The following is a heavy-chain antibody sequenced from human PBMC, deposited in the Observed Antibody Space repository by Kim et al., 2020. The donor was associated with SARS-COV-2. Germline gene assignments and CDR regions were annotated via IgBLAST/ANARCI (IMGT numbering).Heavy chain of an antibody. J-gene: IGHJ6*02. V-gene: IGHV4-59*08. CDR1: GGSISSYY. CDR2: IYYSGST. D-gene: IGHD1-26*01. Sequence: SETLSLTCTVSGGSISSYYWSWIRQPPGKGLEWIGYIYYSGSTNYNPSLKSRVTISVDTSKNQFSLKLSSVTAADTAVYYCARQGELLPYYYYYGMDVWGQGTTVTVSS. CDR3: ARQGELLPYYYYYGMDV.